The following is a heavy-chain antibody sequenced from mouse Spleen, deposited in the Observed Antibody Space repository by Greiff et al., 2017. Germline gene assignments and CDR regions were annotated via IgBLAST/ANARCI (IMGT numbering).Heavy chain of an antibody. Sequence: EVQLVESGGGLVQPKGSLKLSCAASGFSFNTYTMNWVRQAPGKGLEWVARIRSKSNNYATYYADSVKDRFTISRDDSESMLYLQMNNLKTEDTAMYYCVRHGGGMDYWGQGTSVTVSS. CDR1: GFSFNTYT. CDR3: VRHGGGMDY. CDR2: IRSKSNNYAT. V-gene: IGHV10-1*01. J-gene: IGHJ4*01.